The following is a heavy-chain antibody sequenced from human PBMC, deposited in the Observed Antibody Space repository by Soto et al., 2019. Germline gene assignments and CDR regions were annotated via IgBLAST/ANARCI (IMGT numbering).Heavy chain of an antibody. CDR2: IIPIFGTA. V-gene: IGHV1-69*13. J-gene: IGHJ5*02. CDR3: ARDAGPYSSSWYRRPGDWFDP. D-gene: IGHD6-13*01. CDR1: GGTFSSYA. Sequence: GASVKVSCKASGGTFSSYAISWVRQAPGQGLEWMGGIIPIFGTANYAQKFQGRVTITADESTSTAYMELSSLRSEDTAVYYCARDAGPYSSSWYRRPGDWFDPWGQGTLVTVSS.